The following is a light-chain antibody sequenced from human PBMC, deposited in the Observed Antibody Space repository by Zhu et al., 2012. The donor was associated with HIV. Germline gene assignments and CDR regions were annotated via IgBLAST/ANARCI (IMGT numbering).Light chain of an antibody. V-gene: IGKV1-39*01. J-gene: IGKJ5*01. Sequence: QMTQSPSSLSASVGDRVTISCRASQTISNFLNWYQQKPGKAPKLLISGASSLQSGVPSRFTGSASGTDFTLTINNLQPEDFATYYCQQTYSVLITFGQGTRLDIK. CDR1: QTISNF. CDR3: QQTYSVLIT. CDR2: GAS.